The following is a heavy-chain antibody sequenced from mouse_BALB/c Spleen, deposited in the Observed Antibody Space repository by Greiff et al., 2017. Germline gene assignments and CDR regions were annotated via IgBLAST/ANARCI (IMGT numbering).Heavy chain of an antibody. J-gene: IGHJ3*01. V-gene: IGHV5-9-3*01. CDR1: GFTFSSYA. CDR3: ARHDGTTATQFAY. Sequence: EVQVVESGGGLVKPGGSLKLSCAASGFTFSSYAMSWVRQTPEKRLEWVATISSGGSYTYYPDSVKGRFTISRDNAKNTLYLQMSSLRSEDTAMYYCARHDGTTATQFAYWGQGTLVTVSA. CDR2: ISSGGSYT. D-gene: IGHD1-2*01.